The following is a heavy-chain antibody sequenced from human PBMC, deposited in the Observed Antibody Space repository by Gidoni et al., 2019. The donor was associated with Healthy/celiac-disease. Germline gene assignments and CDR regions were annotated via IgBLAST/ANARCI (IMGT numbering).Heavy chain of an antibody. V-gene: IGHV3-23*01. D-gene: IGHD3-10*01. J-gene: IGHJ4*02. CDR3: AKVGYGSGSYYIN. CDR1: GFTFSSNA. CDR2: ISGSGGST. Sequence: EVQLLESGGGLVQPGGSLRLSCAASGFTFSSNAMSWVRQAPGKGLAWVSDISGSGGSTYYADVVKGRFTISRDNSKNTLYLQMNSLRAEDTAVYYCAKVGYGSGSYYINWGQGTLVTVSS.